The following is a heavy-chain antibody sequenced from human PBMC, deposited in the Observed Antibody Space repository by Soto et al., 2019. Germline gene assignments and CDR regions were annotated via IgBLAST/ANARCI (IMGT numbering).Heavy chain of an antibody. CDR2: ISSSRSYI. J-gene: IGHJ4*02. CDR1: GFTFSSYS. Sequence: GGSLSLSSAASGFTFSSYSMNWVRQAPGKGLEWVSSISSSRSYIYYADSVKGRFTISRDNAKNSLYLQMNSLRAEDTAVYYFTRSSSWYGGYDFWGQGTQVTVSS. V-gene: IGHV3-21*01. CDR3: TRSSSWYGGYDF. D-gene: IGHD6-13*01.